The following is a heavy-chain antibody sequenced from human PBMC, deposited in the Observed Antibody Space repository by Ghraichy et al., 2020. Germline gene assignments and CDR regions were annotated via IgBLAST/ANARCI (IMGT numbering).Heavy chain of an antibody. CDR1: GGSFSGYY. V-gene: IGHV4-34*01. J-gene: IGHJ2*01. D-gene: IGHD6-13*01. Sequence: CAVYGGSFSGYYWSWIRQPPGKGLEWIGEINHSGSTNYNPSLKSRVTISVDTSKNQFSLKLSSVTAADTAVYYCARGRGISSNWYFDLWGRGTLVTVSS. CDR3: ARGRGISSNWYFDL. CDR2: INHSGST.